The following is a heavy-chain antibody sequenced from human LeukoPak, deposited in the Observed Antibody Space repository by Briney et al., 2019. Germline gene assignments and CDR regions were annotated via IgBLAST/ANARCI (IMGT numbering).Heavy chain of an antibody. CDR2: ISADGGTA. V-gene: IGHV3-43*02. D-gene: IGHD6-13*01. CDR1: GLNFGKSA. J-gene: IGHJ4*02. Sequence: GGSLRLSCVASGLNFGKSAMHWVRQAPGKGLEWVSLISADGGTAFSADSVKGRFSISRDNSKNSLYLQMDSLRSEDTAMYYCAKEAGKFDYWGQGTLVVVFS. CDR3: AKEAGKFDY.